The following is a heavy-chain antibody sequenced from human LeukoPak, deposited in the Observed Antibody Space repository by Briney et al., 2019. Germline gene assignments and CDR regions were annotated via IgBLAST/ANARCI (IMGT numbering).Heavy chain of an antibody. D-gene: IGHD3-10*01. V-gene: IGHV4-61*02. CDR2: IYASGST. CDR3: AREALRDYGSGSYPDY. J-gene: IGHJ4*02. Sequence: PSQTLSLTFTVSGGSISNLNYYWSWIRQPAGKGLEWIGRIYASGSTNYNPSLKSRVTISVDTSKNQFSLKLSSVTAADTAVYYCAREALRDYGSGSYPDYWGRGTLVTVSS. CDR1: GGSISNLNYY.